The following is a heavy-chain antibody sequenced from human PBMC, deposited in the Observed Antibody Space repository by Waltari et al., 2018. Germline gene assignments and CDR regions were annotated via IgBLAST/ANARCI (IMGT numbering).Heavy chain of an antibody. Sequence: QLQLQESGPGLVKPSETLSLTYTVSGGSISSSSYYWGWIRQPPGKGLEWIGSIYYSGSTYYNPSLKSRVTISVDTSKNQFSLKLSSVTAADTAVYYCARLGTGTFDYWGQGTLVTVSS. CDR3: ARLGTGTFDY. CDR2: IYYSGST. D-gene: IGHD1-7*01. J-gene: IGHJ4*02. V-gene: IGHV4-39*01. CDR1: GGSISSSSYY.